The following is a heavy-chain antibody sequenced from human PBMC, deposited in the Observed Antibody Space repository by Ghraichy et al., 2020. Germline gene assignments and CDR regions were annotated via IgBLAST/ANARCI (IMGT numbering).Heavy chain of an antibody. J-gene: IGHJ6*02. D-gene: IGHD1-26*01. CDR3: ASNLGSYYYYGMDV. Sequence: SETLSLTCAVYGGSFSGYYWSWIRQPPGKGLEWIGEINHSGSTNYNPSLKSRVTISVDTSKNQFSLKLSSVTAADTAVYYCASNLGSYYYYGMDVWGQGTTVTVSS. V-gene: IGHV4-34*01. CDR2: INHSGST. CDR1: GGSFSGYY.